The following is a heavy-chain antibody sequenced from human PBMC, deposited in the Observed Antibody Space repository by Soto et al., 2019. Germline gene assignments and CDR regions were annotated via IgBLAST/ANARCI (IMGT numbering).Heavy chain of an antibody. Sequence: QITLKESGPTLVKPTQTLTLTCTLSGFSISTNGVGVGWFRQPPEKAPEWLALIYWDDDKRYKTSLTNRLSITKDTAKNQVVLSMFHKDPVDTATYFGARRHFQNSDWGKGRFGPWGQGILVTVSS. CDR2: IYWDDDK. D-gene: IGHD6-19*01. CDR3: ARRHFQNSDWGKGRFGP. CDR1: GFSISTNGVG. J-gene: IGHJ5*02. V-gene: IGHV2-5*02.